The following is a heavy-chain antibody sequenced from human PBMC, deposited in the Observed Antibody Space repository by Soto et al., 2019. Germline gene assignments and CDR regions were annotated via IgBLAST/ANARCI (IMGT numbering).Heavy chain of an antibody. CDR1: GSTFSRYA. CDR3: ARGDDYGDRKAD. CDR2: ISYDGSNK. V-gene: IGHV3-30-3*01. J-gene: IGHJ4*02. D-gene: IGHD4-17*01. Sequence: QGELVESGGGVVQPGRSLRLSCAASGSTFSRYAMHWVRQAPGKGLEWVAVISYDGSNKYYADSVKGRFTISRDNSKNTLYLQMNSLRAEDTAVYYCARGDDYGDRKADWGQGTLVTVSS.